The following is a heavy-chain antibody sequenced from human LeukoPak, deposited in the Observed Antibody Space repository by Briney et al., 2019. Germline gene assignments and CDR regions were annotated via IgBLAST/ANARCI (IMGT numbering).Heavy chain of an antibody. D-gene: IGHD6-19*01. CDR1: GFTFSSYA. CDR2: ISYDGSNK. CDR3: ARDPGIAVAGRFGYFQH. J-gene: IGHJ1*01. V-gene: IGHV3-30-3*01. Sequence: GRSLRLSCAASGFTFSSYAMHWVRQAPGKGLEWVAVISYDGSNKYYADSEKGRFTISRDDSKNTLYLQMNSLRAEDTAVYYCARDPGIAVAGRFGYFQHWGQGTLVTVSS.